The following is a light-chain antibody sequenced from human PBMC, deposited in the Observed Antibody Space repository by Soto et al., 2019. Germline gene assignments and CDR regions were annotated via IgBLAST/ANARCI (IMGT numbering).Light chain of an antibody. CDR1: QTVSSY. CDR3: QQRSNWPIT. CDR2: DAS. Sequence: DIVLTQSPATLSLSAGERATLSCRASQTVSSYLAWYQQKPGQAPRLLIYDASNRATGIPARFSGSGSGTDFTLTISSLEPEDFAVYYCQQRSNWPITFGQGTRLEI. V-gene: IGKV3-11*01. J-gene: IGKJ5*01.